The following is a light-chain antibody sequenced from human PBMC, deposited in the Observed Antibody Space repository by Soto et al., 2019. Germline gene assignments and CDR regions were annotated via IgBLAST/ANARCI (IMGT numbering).Light chain of an antibody. CDR1: QSVSRTSNNQNY. J-gene: IGKJ2*01. CDR3: QQYYSSPPT. V-gene: IGKV4-1*01. Sequence: DIVMTQSPDSVAVSLGARATINCKSSQSVSRTSNNQNYLAWYQQKPGQPPKLLIDWASTRESGVPDRFSGSGSGTDFTLTISSLQAEDVAVYYCQQYYSSPPTFGQGTKLEIK. CDR2: WAS.